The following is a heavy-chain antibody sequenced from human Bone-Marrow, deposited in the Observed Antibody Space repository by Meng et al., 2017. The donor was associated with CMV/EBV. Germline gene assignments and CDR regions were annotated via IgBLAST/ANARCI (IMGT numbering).Heavy chain of an antibody. V-gene: IGHV3-23*01. CDR1: GFTFSSYA. J-gene: IGHJ4*02. CDR2: ISGSGGST. D-gene: IGHD3-10*01. Sequence: GESLKISCAASGFTFSSYAMSWVRQAPGKGLEWVSAISGSGGSTYYADSVKGRFTISRDNSKNTLYLQMNSLRAEDTAVYYCAKEYCYGSGSHDWGQGTLVTVSS. CDR3: AKEYCYGSGSHD.